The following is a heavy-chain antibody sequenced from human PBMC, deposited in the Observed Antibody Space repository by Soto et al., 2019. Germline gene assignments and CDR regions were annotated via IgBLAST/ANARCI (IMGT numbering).Heavy chain of an antibody. J-gene: IGHJ4*02. CDR3: ARPSGLLGQYSALPEF. V-gene: IGHV1-69*19. Sequence: QVQLVQSGAEARKPGSSVKISCTVSGDSFSSYTLTWVRQAPGQGLEWMGGIIPIFHSTIYSQRFKGRVTFPADDSTNTAYLQLTNLRFDDTAIYYCARPSGLLGQYSALPEFWGQGTLVSVSS. CDR1: GDSFSSYT. D-gene: IGHD5-12*01. CDR2: IIPIFHST.